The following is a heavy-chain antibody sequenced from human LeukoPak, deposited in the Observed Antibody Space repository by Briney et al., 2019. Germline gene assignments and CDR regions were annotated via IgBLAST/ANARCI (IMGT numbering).Heavy chain of an antibody. Sequence: SGGSLRLSCAASGFTFSGSAMHWVRQASGKGLEWVGRIRSKANSYATAYAASVKGRFTISRDDSKNTAYLQMNSLKTEDTAVYYCTRNTYYDFWSGYRVGDDAFDIWGQGTMVTVSS. CDR2: IRSKANSYAT. J-gene: IGHJ3*02. CDR3: TRNTYYDFWSGYRVGDDAFDI. V-gene: IGHV3-73*01. CDR1: GFTFSGSA. D-gene: IGHD3-3*01.